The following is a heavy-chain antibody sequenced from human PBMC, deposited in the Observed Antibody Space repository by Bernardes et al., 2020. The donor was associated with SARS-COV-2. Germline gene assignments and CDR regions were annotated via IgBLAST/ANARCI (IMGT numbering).Heavy chain of an antibody. V-gene: IGHV3-23*01. CDR3: EKDLGFSGWSRAEYFQH. D-gene: IGHD6-19*01. CDR2: ISGSGGST. CDR1: GFTFSSYW. Sequence: GSLRLSCAASGFTFSSYWMHWVRQAPGKGLVWVSAISGSGGSTYYADSVKGRFTISRDNSKNTLYLQMNSLRAEDTAVYYCEKDLGFSGWSRAEYFQHWGQGTLVTVSS. J-gene: IGHJ1*01.